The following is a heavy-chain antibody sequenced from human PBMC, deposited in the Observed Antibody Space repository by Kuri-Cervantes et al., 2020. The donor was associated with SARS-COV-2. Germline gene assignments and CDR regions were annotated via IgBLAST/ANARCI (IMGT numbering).Heavy chain of an antibody. D-gene: IGHD3-3*01. CDR2: IRSKAYGGTT. J-gene: IGHJ4*02. Sequence: GESLKISCAASGFTFSSYWMSWVRQAPGKGLEWVGFIRSKAYGGTTEYAASVKGRFTISRDDSKSIAYLQMNSLKTEDTAVYYCTRYDFWSGYYSYWGQETLVTVSS. CDR3: TRYDFWSGYYSY. CDR1: GFTFSSYW. V-gene: IGHV3-49*04.